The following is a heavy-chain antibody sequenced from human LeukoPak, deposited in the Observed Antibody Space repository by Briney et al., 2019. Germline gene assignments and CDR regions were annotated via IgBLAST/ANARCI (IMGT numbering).Heavy chain of an antibody. V-gene: IGHV1-2*02. D-gene: IGHD2-2*02. CDR3: ARDPRYCSSTSCYRDAFDI. CDR2: INPNSGGT. Sequence: ASVKVSCKVSGYTFTGYYMHWVRQAPGQGLEWMGWINPNSGGTNYAQKFQGRVTMTTDTSTSTAYMELRSLRSDDTAVYYCARDPRYCSSTSCYRDAFDIWGQGTMVTVSS. J-gene: IGHJ3*02. CDR1: GYTFTGYY.